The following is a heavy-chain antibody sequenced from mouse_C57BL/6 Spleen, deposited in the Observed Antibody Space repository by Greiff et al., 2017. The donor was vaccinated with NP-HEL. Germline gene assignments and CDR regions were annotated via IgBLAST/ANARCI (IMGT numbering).Heavy chain of an antibody. D-gene: IGHD2-2*01. CDR1: GYTFTNYW. CDR2: IYPGGGYT. CDR3: ASYGYDGEFAY. J-gene: IGHJ3*01. Sequence: VQLQQSGAELVRPGTSVKMSCKASGYTFTNYWIGWAKQRPGHGLEWIGDIYPGGGYTNYNEKFKGKATLTADKSSSTAYMQFSSLTSEDSAIYYCASYGYDGEFAYWGQGTLVTVSA. V-gene: IGHV1-63*01.